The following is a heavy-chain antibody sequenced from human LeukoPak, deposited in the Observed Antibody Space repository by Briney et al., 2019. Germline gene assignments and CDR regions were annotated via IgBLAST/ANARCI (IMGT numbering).Heavy chain of an antibody. CDR1: GFTVSSNY. J-gene: IGHJ4*02. D-gene: IGHD3-22*01. CDR3: AKARYYYDSSGYLSSDY. Sequence: GGSLRLSCAASGFTVSSNYMSWVRQAPGKGLEWVSVIYSGGSTYYADSVKGRFTISRDNSKNTLYLQMNSLRAEDTAVYYCAKARYYYDSSGYLSSDYWGQGTLVTVSS. V-gene: IGHV3-53*05. CDR2: IYSGGST.